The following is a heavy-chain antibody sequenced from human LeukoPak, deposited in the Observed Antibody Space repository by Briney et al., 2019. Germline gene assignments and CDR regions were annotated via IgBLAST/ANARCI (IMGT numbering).Heavy chain of an antibody. CDR1: GFTFSSYA. CDR3: AKWYGDIAVAGLIYYYFDY. CDR2: ISGSGGST. D-gene: IGHD6-19*01. V-gene: IGHV3-23*01. Sequence: GGSLRLSCAASGFTFSSYAMSWVRQAPGKGLEWVSAISGSGGSTYYADSVKGRFTISRDNSKNTLYLQMNSLRAEDTAVYYCAKWYGDIAVAGLIYYYFDYWGQGTLVTVSS. J-gene: IGHJ4*02.